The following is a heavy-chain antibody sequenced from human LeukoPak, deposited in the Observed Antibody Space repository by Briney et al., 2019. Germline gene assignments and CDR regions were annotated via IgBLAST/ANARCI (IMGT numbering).Heavy chain of an antibody. D-gene: IGHD6-19*01. CDR1: GFTFSNAW. V-gene: IGHV3-15*01. CDR2: IKSKTDGGTT. CDR3: TRGAVADYDAFDI. Sequence: PGGSLRLSCAASGFTFSNAWMSWVRQAPGKGLEWVARIKSKTDGGTTDYAAPVKGRFTISRDDSKNTLYLQMNSLKTEDTAVYYCTRGAVADYDAFDIWGQGTMVTVSS. J-gene: IGHJ3*02.